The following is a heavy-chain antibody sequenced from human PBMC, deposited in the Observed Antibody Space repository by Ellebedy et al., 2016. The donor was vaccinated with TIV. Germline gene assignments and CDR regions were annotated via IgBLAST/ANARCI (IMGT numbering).Heavy chain of an antibody. D-gene: IGHD3-10*01. V-gene: IGHV4-30-4*01. CDR2: IFYSGST. CDR3: ARVPLFFGEHLGYNYGEDV. Sequence: SETLSLTXTISGGSINSADCYWSWVRQPPGKGLEWIGYIFYSGSTNYNPSLKSRVTISGDTSKKQFSLNLSSVTAADTAVYYCARVPLFFGEHLGYNYGEDVWGQGTTVTVSS. CDR1: GGSINSADCY. J-gene: IGHJ6*02.